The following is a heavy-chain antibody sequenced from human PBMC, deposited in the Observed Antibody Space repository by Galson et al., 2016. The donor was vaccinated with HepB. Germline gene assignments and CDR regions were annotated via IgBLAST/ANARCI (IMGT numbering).Heavy chain of an antibody. J-gene: IGHJ4*03. CDR1: GFTFSRSD. V-gene: IGHV3-30*18. D-gene: IGHD3-9*01. CDR2: TSYDGSNE. Sequence: SLRLSCAASGFTFSRSDMYWVRQAPGKGLEWVAVTSYDGSNEYYADSVKGRFTISRDNSKNTLYLQMNSLRAEDTAVYYCAKPETRPYDILTGYSHFDYWGQGTTVTVSS. CDR3: AKPETRPYDILTGYSHFDY.